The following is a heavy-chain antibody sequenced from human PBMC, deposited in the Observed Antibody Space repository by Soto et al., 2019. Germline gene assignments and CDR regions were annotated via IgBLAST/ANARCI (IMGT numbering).Heavy chain of an antibody. CDR1: GYTFTSYG. CDR3: ERRDCSSTSCYRSHAFDI. V-gene: IGHV1-18*04. D-gene: IGHD2-2*02. CDR2: ISAYNGNT. Sequence: QVQLVQSGAEVKKPGASVKVSCKASGYTFTSYGISWVRQAPGQGLEWMGWISAYNGNTNYAQKLQGRVTMTTDTSTSTAYMELRSLRSDDTAVYYCERRDCSSTSCYRSHAFDIWGQGTTVTVSS. J-gene: IGHJ3*02.